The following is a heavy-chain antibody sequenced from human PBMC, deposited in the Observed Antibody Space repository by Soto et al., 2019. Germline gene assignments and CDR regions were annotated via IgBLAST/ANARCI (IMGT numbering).Heavy chain of an antibody. D-gene: IGHD6-6*01. V-gene: IGHV1-8*01. J-gene: IGHJ4*02. CDR2: VNPHSGNT. CDR1: GYTFSDYD. Sequence: ASVKVSCKGFGYTFSDYDINWVRQAPGQGLEWMGWVNPHSGNTDYAQNFQGRVTMTRDFFTSTAYMELSSLTSDDTAVYYCARDQSLARQVAPDYWGQGTLVTVSS. CDR3: ARDQSLARQVAPDY.